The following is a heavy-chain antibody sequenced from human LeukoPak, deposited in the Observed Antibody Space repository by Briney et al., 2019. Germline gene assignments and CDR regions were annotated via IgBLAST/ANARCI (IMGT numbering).Heavy chain of an antibody. V-gene: IGHV3-13*01. CDR3: ARVAKERVGGVYYFDY. CDR1: GFTFSDYD. J-gene: IGHJ4*02. D-gene: IGHD1-1*01. Sequence: PGGSLRLSCAASGFTFSDYDIHWVRQATGKGLEWVSAIGTAGDTYYTGSAKGRFTISRENAKNSLYLQMNSLRAGDTAVYYCARVAKERVGGVYYFDYWGQGTLVTVSS. CDR2: IGTAGDT.